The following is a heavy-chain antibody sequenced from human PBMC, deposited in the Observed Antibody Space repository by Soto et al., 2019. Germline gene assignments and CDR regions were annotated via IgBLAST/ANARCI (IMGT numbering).Heavy chain of an antibody. CDR2: INPNSGVT. Sequence: QVQLVQSGAAVKKPGASVKVSCKASGYTFTGYYMHWVRQAPGQGLEWMGWINPNSGVTNYAQKFQGRVTMTRDTSISPAYMELSRLRSDDTAVYYCARGDILLMGSREKETKYYYYGMDVWGQGTTVTVSS. D-gene: IGHD2-8*01. V-gene: IGHV1-2*02. CDR3: ARGDILLMGSREKETKYYYYGMDV. CDR1: GYTFTGYY. J-gene: IGHJ6*02.